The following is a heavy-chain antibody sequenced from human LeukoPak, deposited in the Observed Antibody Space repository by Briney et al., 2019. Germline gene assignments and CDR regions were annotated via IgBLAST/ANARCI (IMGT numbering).Heavy chain of an antibody. J-gene: IGHJ4*02. V-gene: IGHV3-23*01. CDR3: AKHLGATPSYYFDY. CDR2: ITASGGNT. Sequence: GGSLRLSCAASEFTFTDSAMSWVRQAPGKGLEWVSLITASGGNTFYADSVKGRFTISRDNSKNTLYLQMNSLTAEDTAVYYCAKHLGATPSYYFDYWGQGTLVTVSS. CDR1: EFTFTDSA. D-gene: IGHD1-26*01.